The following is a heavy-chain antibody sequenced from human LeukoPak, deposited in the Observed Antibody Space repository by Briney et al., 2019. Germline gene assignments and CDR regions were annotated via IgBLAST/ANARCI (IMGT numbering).Heavy chain of an antibody. CDR1: GFTFSTYV. V-gene: IGHV3-64D*06. CDR3: VRGTGY. CDR2: ISSNGDNT. Sequence: GGSLRLSCSVSGFTFSTYVMHWVRQAPGKGLEYVSAISSNGDNTYYADSVKGRFTISRANSKNTLYLQMSSLRADDTAVYYCVRGTGYWGQGTLVTVSS. J-gene: IGHJ4*02.